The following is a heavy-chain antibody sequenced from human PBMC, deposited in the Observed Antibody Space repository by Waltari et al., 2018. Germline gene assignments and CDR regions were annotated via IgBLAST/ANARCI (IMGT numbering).Heavy chain of an antibody. V-gene: IGHV3-33*01. J-gene: IGHJ4*02. CDR1: GFAFRGYV. CDR3: ARDFASTYFFDY. CDR2: IWYDGRYE. Sequence: QVQLVESGGGVVQPGGSLSLSWAASGFAFRGYVMHWVRQAPGKGLEWVAVIWYDGRYEYYADSVKGRFTISRDNSKDTLYLQMNSLRAEDTAVYYCARDFASTYFFDYWGQGTLVTVSS.